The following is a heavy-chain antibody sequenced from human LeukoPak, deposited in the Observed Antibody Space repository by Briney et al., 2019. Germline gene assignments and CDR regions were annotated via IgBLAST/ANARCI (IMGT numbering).Heavy chain of an antibody. CDR1: GGSISSGDYY. D-gene: IGHD3-3*01. V-gene: IGHV4-30-4*08. CDR3: ASMYAFWSGYYY. J-gene: IGHJ4*02. CDR2: IYYSGST. Sequence: SQTLSLTCTVSGGSISSGDYYWSWIRQPPGKGLEWIGYIYYSGSTYYNPSLKSRVNISVDTSKNQFSLKLSSVTAEDTAVYYCASMYAFWSGYYYWGQGTLVTVSS.